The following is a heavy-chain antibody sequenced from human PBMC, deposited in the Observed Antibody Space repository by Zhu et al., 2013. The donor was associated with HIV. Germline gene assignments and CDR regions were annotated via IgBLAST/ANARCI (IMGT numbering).Heavy chain of an antibody. CDR1: GYTFTSYG. J-gene: IGHJ6*02. CDR3: ARVRLEGIVVVPAAIESLRDYYYGMDV. D-gene: IGHD2-2*02. Sequence: QVQLVQSGAEVKKPGASVKVSCKASGYTFTSYGISWVRQAPGQGLEWMGWISAYNGNTNYAQKLQGRVTMTTDTSTSTAYMELRSLRSDDTAVYYCARVRLEGIVVVPAAIESLRDYYYGMDVWGQGTTVTVSS. CDR2: ISAYNGNT. V-gene: IGHV1-18*01.